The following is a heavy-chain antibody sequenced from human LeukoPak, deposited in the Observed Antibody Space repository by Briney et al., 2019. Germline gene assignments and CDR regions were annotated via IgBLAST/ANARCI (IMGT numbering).Heavy chain of an antibody. J-gene: IGHJ4*02. CDR1: GFTFSSYG. CDR3: ARDRPYGSGSYHDY. CDR2: IWYDGSNK. V-gene: IGHV3-33*01. D-gene: IGHD3-10*01. Sequence: GRSLRLSCAASGFTFSSYGMHWVRQAPGKGLEWVAVIWYDGSNKYYADSVKGRFTISRDNSKNTLYLQMNSLRAEDTAVYYCARDRPYGSGSYHDYWGQGTLVTVSS.